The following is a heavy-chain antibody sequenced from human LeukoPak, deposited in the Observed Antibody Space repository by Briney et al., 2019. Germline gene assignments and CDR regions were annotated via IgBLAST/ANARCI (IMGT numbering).Heavy chain of an antibody. D-gene: IGHD3-22*01. CDR3: AKGSYYYDSADYFDY. CDR2: LSGSGGNT. J-gene: IGHJ4*02. CDR1: GFTFSSYA. V-gene: IGHV3-23*01. Sequence: GSLRLSCAASGFTFSSYAMSWVRQAPGKGLEWVSTLSGSGGNTYYADSVKGRVTISRDNSKNTLYLQMNSLRAEDTAVYHCAKGSYYYDSADYFDYWGQGTLVTVSS.